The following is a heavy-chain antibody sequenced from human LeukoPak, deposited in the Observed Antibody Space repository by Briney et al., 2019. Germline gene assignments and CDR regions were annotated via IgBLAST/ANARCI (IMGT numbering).Heavy chain of an antibody. Sequence: WIGYIYYSGSTNYNPSLKSRVTISVDTSKNQFSLKLSSVTAADTAVYYCARVSSNPAYFDYWGQGTLVTVSS. D-gene: IGHD4-11*01. V-gene: IGHV4-59*01. J-gene: IGHJ4*02. CDR3: ARVSSNPAYFDY. CDR2: IYYSGST.